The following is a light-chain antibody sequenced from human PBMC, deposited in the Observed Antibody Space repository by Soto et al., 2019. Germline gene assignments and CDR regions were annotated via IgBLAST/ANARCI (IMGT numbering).Light chain of an antibody. Sequence: EIVLTQSPGTLSLSPGERATLSCRASQSVKSNYLAWYQQKPGQAPRLRIFGAANRATGIPDRFSGSGSGTDFTLTISGLEPEDFAVYYCQRYGNSPPYTFGQGTKLEIK. J-gene: IGKJ2*01. CDR3: QRYGNSPPYT. CDR1: QSVKSNY. CDR2: GAA. V-gene: IGKV3-20*01.